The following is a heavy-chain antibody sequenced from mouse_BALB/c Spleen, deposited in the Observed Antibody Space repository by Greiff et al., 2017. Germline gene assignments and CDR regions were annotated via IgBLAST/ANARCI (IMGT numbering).Heavy chain of an antibody. CDR3: ARNQIYDGYY. CDR2: ISYDGSN. V-gene: IGHV3-6*02. J-gene: IGHJ3*01. Sequence: ESGPGLVKPSQSLSLTCSVTGYSITSGYYWNWIRQFPGNKLEWMGYISYDGSNNYNPSLKNRISITRDTSKNQFFLKLNSVTTEDTATYYCARNQIYDGYYWGQGTLVTVSA. D-gene: IGHD2-3*01. CDR1: GYSITSGYY.